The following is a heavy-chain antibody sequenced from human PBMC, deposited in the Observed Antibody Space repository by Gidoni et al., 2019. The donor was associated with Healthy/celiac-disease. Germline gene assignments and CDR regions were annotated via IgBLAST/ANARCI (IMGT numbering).Heavy chain of an antibody. J-gene: IGHJ4*02. D-gene: IGHD5-12*01. Sequence: TISRDNSKNTLYLQMNSLRAEDTAVYYCARGRGVATIYLFDYWGQGTLVTVSS. CDR3: ARGRGVATIYLFDY. V-gene: IGHV3-53*01.